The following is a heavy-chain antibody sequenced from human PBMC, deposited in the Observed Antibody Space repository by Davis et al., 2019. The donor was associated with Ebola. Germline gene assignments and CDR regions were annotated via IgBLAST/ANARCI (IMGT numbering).Heavy chain of an antibody. D-gene: IGHD5-18*01. Sequence: PSETLSLTCAVYGGSFSGHYWSWIRQPPGKGLEWIGEINHSGSTNYNPSLKSRVTISVDTSKNQFSLKLNSVTAADTAVYYCARGKSGYSYDYFDYWGQGTLVTVSS. V-gene: IGHV4-34*01. CDR2: INHSGST. CDR1: GGSFSGHY. CDR3: ARGKSGYSYDYFDY. J-gene: IGHJ4*02.